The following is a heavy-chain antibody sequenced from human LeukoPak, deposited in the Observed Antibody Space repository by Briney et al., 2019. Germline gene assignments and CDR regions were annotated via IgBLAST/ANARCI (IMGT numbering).Heavy chain of an antibody. CDR2: IYHSGST. CDR3: ARGNYDFWSGATWYNWFDP. CDR1: GGSISSGGYS. D-gene: IGHD3-3*01. J-gene: IGHJ5*02. V-gene: IGHV4-30-2*01. Sequence: SETLSLTCAVSGGSISSGGYSWSWIRQPPGKGLEWIGYIYHSGSTYYNPSLKSRVTISVDRSKNQFSLKLSSVTAADAAVYYCARGNYDFWSGATWYNWFDPWGQGTLATVSS.